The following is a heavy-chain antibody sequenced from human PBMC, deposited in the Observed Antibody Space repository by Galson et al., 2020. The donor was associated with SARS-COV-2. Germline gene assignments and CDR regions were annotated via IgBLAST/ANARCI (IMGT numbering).Heavy chain of an antibody. CDR1: GFTFSSYW. Sequence: GGSLRLSCAASGFTFSSYWMHWVRQAPGKGLVWVSRINSDGSSTSYADSVKGRFTISRDNAKNTLYLQMNSLRAEDTAVYYCARAFFADYGDLDYWGQGTLVTVSS. CDR3: ARAFFADYGDLDY. J-gene: IGHJ4*02. D-gene: IGHD4-17*01. V-gene: IGHV3-74*01. CDR2: INSDGSST.